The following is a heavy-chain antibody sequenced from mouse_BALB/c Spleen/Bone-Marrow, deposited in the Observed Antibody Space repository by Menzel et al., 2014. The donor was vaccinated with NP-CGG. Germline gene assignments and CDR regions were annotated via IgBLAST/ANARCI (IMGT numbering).Heavy chain of an antibody. D-gene: IGHD3-2*01. CDR1: GFTFRSYD. V-gene: IGHV1S56*01. J-gene: IGHJ3*01. Sequence: VQRVESGPELVKPGALVKISCKASGFTFRSYDLNWVKQRPGQGLEWIGWIYPGDGSTKYNEKFKGKATLTADKSSSTAYMQLSSLTSDNSAVYFCARSGDSSGYGFAYWGQGTLVTVSA. CDR2: IYPGDGST. CDR3: ARSGDSSGYGFAY.